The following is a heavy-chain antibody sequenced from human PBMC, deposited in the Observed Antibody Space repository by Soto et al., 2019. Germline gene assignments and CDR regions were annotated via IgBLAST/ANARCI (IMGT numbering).Heavy chain of an antibody. D-gene: IGHD6-6*01. CDR1: GGSISSYY. CDR2: IYYSGST. Sequence: SETLSLTCTVSGGSISSYYWSWIRQPPGKGLEWIGYIYYSGSTNYNPSLKSRVTISVDTSKNQFSLKLSSVTAADTAVYYCARVYRSSPRSFRFDPWGQGTLVTVSS. V-gene: IGHV4-59*01. CDR3: ARVYRSSPRSFRFDP. J-gene: IGHJ5*02.